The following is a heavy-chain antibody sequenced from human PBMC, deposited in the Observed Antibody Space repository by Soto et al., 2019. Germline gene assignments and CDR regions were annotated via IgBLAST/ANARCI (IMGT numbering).Heavy chain of an antibody. D-gene: IGHD6-13*01. CDR2: IYYSGST. CDR3: ARYSSSWLNAFDI. J-gene: IGHJ3*02. V-gene: IGHV4-30-4*01. CDR1: GGSISSGDYY. Sequence: QVQLQESGPGLVKPSQTLSLTCTVSGGSISSGDYYWSWIRLPPGKGLEWIGYIYYSGSTYYNPSLKSRVTISVDTSKNQFSLKLSSVTAADTAVYYCARYSSSWLNAFDIWGQGTMVTVSS.